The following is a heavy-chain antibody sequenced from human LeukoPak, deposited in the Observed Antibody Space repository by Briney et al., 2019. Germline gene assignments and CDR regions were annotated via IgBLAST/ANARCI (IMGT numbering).Heavy chain of an antibody. CDR1: GYTLTELS. Sequence: ASVKVSCKVSGYTLTELSMHWVRQAPGKGLEWMGGFDPEDGETIYAQKLQGRVTMTTDTSTSTAYMELRSLRSDDTAVYYCARFCSGGSCYAPNYYYGMDVWGQGTTVTVSS. CDR2: FDPEDGET. V-gene: IGHV1-24*01. J-gene: IGHJ6*02. D-gene: IGHD2-15*01. CDR3: ARFCSGGSCYAPNYYYGMDV.